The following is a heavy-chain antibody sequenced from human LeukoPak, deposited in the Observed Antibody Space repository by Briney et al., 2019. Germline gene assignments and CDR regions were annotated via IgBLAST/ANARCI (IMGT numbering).Heavy chain of an antibody. D-gene: IGHD3-3*01. Sequence: SVKVSCKASGGTFSSYAISCVRQAPGQRLEWMRGIIPIFGTANYAQKFQGRVTITTDESTSTAYMELSSLRSEDTAVYYCARSQVTIFGQRSYYFDYWGQGTLVTVSS. CDR2: IIPIFGTA. CDR1: GGTFSSYA. CDR3: ARSQVTIFGQRSYYFDY. J-gene: IGHJ4*02. V-gene: IGHV1-69*05.